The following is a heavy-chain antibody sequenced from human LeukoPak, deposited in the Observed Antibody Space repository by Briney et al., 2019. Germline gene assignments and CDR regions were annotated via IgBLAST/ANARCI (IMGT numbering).Heavy chain of an antibody. Sequence: PGGSLRLSCAASGFTFSSYWMHWVRQAPGKGLVWVSNSKSDGSNINYADSVKGRFTISRDNAKNTLYLQMNSLRAEDAAVYYCISEVGKGSHWGQGTLVTVSS. V-gene: IGHV3-74*01. CDR2: SKSDGSNI. CDR1: GFTFSSYW. D-gene: IGHD1-26*01. J-gene: IGHJ4*02. CDR3: ISEVGKGSH.